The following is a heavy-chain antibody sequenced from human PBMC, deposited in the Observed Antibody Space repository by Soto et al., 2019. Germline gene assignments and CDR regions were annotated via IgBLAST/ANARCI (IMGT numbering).Heavy chain of an antibody. CDR1: GFSVGDYE. J-gene: IGHJ6*02. V-gene: IGHV3-48*03. CDR3: ARGRYALGV. Sequence: VGSLRLSCAVSGFSVGDYEMNWVRQAPGKGLEWLSMVTSAGTVFYYADSVRGRFTISGDDSENSLELQMYSLRAEDTAIYYCARGRYALGVWGQGTTVTV. D-gene: IGHD3-9*01. CDR2: VTSAGTVF.